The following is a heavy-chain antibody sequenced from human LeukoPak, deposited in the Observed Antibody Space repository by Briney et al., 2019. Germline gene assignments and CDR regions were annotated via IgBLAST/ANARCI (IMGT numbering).Heavy chain of an antibody. Sequence: QAGGSLRLSCAASGFTFSSYWMSWVRQAPGKGLEWVSVISGSGGRTYYADSVKGRFTISRDNSKNTLYLQMNSLRAEDTAVYYCAKGNQNMAVGNGVNWFDPWGQGTLVTVSS. CDR3: AKGNQNMAVGNGVNWFDP. CDR1: GFTFSSYW. D-gene: IGHD6-19*01. CDR2: ISGSGGRT. J-gene: IGHJ5*02. V-gene: IGHV3-23*01.